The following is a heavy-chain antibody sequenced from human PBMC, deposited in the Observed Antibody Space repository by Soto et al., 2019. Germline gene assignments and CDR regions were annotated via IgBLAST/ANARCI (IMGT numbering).Heavy chain of an antibody. D-gene: IGHD4-17*01. CDR3: ASCTVAFDY. J-gene: IGHJ4*02. Sequence: PSETLSLTCAAYGGSFSGYYWAWIRQPPGKGLEWIGDIYYSGSTYYNPSLKSRVTISVDTSKNQFSLKLSSVTAADTAVYYCASCTVAFDYWGQGTLVTVSS. V-gene: IGHV4-34*01. CDR2: IYYSGST. CDR1: GGSFSGYY.